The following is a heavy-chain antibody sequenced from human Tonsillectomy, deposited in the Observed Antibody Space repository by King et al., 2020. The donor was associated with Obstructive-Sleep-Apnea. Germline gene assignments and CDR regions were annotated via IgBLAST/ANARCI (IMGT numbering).Heavy chain of an antibody. CDR2: ISNDGSLQ. Sequence: VQLVESGGDVVQPGRSLRLSCEASGFTFSAYAIHWVRQAPGKGLDWVAVISNDGSLQFYADSVRGRFAISRDNSKNTMYLKMNSLSVKDTAIYYCSGELTSKLDLDYWAQGPLVTVSS. J-gene: IGHJ4*02. V-gene: IGHV3-30*09. D-gene: IGHD1-1*01. CDR3: SGELTSKLDLDY. CDR1: GFTFSAYA.